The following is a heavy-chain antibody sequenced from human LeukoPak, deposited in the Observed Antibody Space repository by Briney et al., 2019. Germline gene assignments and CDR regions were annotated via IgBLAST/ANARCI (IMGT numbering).Heavy chain of an antibody. J-gene: IGHJ4*02. CDR1: GFTFSDYW. V-gene: IGHV3-7*01. CDR3: ARLFGGVTTFDY. Sequence: GGSLRLSCVGSGFTFSDYWMSWVRLGPGKGLEWVASIPPDGSVARYVDSLKGRFTISRDDARSSVFLQMNSLRAEDTAVYYCARLFGGVTTFDYWGQGARVTVSS. D-gene: IGHD3-10*01. CDR2: IPPDGSVA.